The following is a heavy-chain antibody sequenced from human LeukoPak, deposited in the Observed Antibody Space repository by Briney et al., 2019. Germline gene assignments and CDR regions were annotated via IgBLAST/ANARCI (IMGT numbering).Heavy chain of an antibody. CDR2: ISSSSSYI. Sequence: GGSLRLSCAASGFTFSSYSMNWVRQAPGKGLEWVSSISSSSSYIYYADSVKGRFTISRDNAKNSLYLQMNSMRAEDTAVYYCETQPYLGYCTNGVCFSDYWGQGTLVTVSS. CDR3: ETQPYLGYCTNGVCFSDY. CDR1: GFTFSSYS. J-gene: IGHJ4*02. V-gene: IGHV3-21*01. D-gene: IGHD2-8*01.